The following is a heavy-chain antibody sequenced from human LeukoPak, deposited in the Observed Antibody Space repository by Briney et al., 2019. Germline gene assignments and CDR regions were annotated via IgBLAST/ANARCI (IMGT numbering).Heavy chain of an antibody. J-gene: IGHJ4*02. CDR2: FYDSGNT. V-gene: IGHV4-61*08. CDR3: ARYSDYLAFDY. Sequence: SETLSLTCSVSGDSLSGGGSYWSWIRPPPGKGLEWIGYFYDSGNTNHNPSLKSRVTISVDSSRNQFSLKLSSVTTADTAVYYCARYSDYLAFDYWGQGILVTVSS. CDR1: GDSLSGGGSY. D-gene: IGHD4-11*01.